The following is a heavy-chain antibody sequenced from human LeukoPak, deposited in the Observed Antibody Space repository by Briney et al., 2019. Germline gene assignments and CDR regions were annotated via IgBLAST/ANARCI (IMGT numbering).Heavy chain of an antibody. CDR2: IYPTESA. CDR1: GGSVSRAGYY. V-gene: IGHV4-61*09. J-gene: IGHJ4*02. CDR3: ATDTRRDGYSCFDY. D-gene: IGHD5-24*01. Sequence: SQTLSLTCTVSGGSVSRAGYYWSWIRQPAGKGLEWIGHIYPTESAKYNPSLKSRVTITVDTSKNQVSLKLSSVTAADTAVYYCATDTRRDGYSCFDYWGQGTLVTVSS.